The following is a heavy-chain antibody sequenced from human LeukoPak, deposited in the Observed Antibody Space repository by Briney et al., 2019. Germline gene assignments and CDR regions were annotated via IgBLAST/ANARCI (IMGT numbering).Heavy chain of an antibody. CDR1: GYTFTSYG. CDR2: ISAYNGNT. V-gene: IGHV1-18*01. J-gene: IGHJ4*02. CDR3: ARSGLYYYDSSGWVPFDY. D-gene: IGHD3-22*01. Sequence: GASVKVSCKASGYTFTSYGISWVRQAPGQGLEWMGWISAYNGNTNYAQKLQGRVTMATDTSTSTAYMELRSLRSDDTAVYYCARSGLYYYDSSGWVPFDYWGQGTLVTVSS.